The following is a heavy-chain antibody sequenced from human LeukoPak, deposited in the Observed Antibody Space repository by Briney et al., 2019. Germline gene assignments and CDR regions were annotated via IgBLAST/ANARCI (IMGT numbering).Heavy chain of an antibody. CDR1: GFTFSSYA. V-gene: IGHV3-30-3*01. CDR2: ISYDGSNK. D-gene: IGHD6-19*01. J-gene: IGHJ4*02. Sequence: GGSLRLSCAASGFTFSSYAMHWVRQAPGKGLEWVAVISYDGSNKYYADSVKGRFTISRDNSKNTLYLQMNSLRAEDTAVYYCARDGAGGWPNYYFDYWGQGTLVTVSS. CDR3: ARDGAGGWPNYYFDY.